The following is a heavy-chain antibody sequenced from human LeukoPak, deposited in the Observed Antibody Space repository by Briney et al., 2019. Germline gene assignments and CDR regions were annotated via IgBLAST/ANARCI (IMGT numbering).Heavy chain of an antibody. V-gene: IGHV1-2*06. D-gene: IGHD3-22*01. J-gene: IGHJ5*02. Sequence: ASVKVSCKASGYTFTGYYMHWVRQAPGQGLEWMGRINPNSGGTNYAQKLQGRVTMTTDTSTNTAYMDLRSLRSDDTAVYYCARAGKTYYYGTSVYYHWGQGTLVTVSS. CDR1: GYTFTGYY. CDR3: ARAGKTYYYGTSVYYH. CDR2: INPNSGGT.